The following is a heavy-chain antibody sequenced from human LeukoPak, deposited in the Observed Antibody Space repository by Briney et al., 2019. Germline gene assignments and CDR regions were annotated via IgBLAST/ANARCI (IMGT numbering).Heavy chain of an antibody. CDR3: ARDIGQQREFGMDV. CDR1: GYTFTGYY. D-gene: IGHD6-13*01. CDR2: INPNSGGT. J-gene: IGHJ6*02. V-gene: IGHV1-2*06. Sequence: ASVKVSCKASGYTFTGYYIHWLRQAPGQGLEWMGRINPNSGGTNYAQKFQGRVTMTRDMSISTAYMELSRLTSDDTAVYYCARDIGQQREFGMDVWGQGTTVTVSS.